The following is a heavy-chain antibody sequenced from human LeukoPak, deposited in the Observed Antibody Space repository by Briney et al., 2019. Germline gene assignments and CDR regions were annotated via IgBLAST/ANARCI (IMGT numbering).Heavy chain of an antibody. J-gene: IGHJ4*02. CDR1: GGSISSYY. Sequence: SETLYLTCTVSGGSISSYYWSWIRQPPGKGLEWIGYIYYSGSTNYNPSLKSRVTISVDTSKNQFSLKLSSVTAADTAVYYCAREVSYGYGVDYWGQGTLVTVSS. CDR2: IYYSGST. V-gene: IGHV4-59*01. CDR3: AREVSYGYGVDY. D-gene: IGHD5-18*01.